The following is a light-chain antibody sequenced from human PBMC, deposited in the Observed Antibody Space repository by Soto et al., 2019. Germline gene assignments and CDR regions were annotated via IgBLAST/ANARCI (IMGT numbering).Light chain of an antibody. J-gene: IGLJ2*01. CDR1: SSNIGSNY. CDR2: RNN. CDR3: AAWDDSLSGRV. V-gene: IGLV1-47*01. Sequence: QSVLTQPPSASGTPGQRVTISCSGSSSNIGSNYVYWYQQLPGTAPKLLIYRNNQRPSGVPDRFSGSKSGTSASLAISGLRSEDEPEYYCAAWDDSLSGRVFGGGTKLTVL.